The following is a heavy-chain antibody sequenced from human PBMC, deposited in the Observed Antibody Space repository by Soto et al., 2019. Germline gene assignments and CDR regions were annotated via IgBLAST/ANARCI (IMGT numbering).Heavy chain of an antibody. CDR2: INHSGST. CDR3: ARVGVGFGALRSYCSGGSCYGPRLAFDI. J-gene: IGHJ3*02. Sequence: SETLSLTCAVYGGSFSGYYWSWIRQPPGKGLEWIGEINHSGSTNYNPSLKSRVTISVDTSKNQFSLKLSSVTAADTAVYYCARVGVGFGALRSYCSGGSCYGPRLAFDIWGQGTMVTVSS. V-gene: IGHV4-34*01. D-gene: IGHD2-15*01. CDR1: GGSFSGYY.